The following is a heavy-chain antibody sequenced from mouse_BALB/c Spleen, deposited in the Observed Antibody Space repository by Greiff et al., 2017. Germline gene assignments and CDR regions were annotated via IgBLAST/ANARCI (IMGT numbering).Heavy chain of an antibody. CDR2: IRNKANGYTT. Sequence: DVKLVESGGGLVQPGGSLRLSCATSGFTFTDYYMSWVRQPPGKALEWLGFIRNKANGYTTEYSASVKGRFTISRDNSQSILYLQMNTLRAEDSATYYCARASWGSPPDYAMDYWGQGTSVTVSS. CDR1: GFTFTDYY. V-gene: IGHV7-3*02. CDR3: ARASWGSPPDYAMDY. J-gene: IGHJ4*01. D-gene: IGHD6-1*01.